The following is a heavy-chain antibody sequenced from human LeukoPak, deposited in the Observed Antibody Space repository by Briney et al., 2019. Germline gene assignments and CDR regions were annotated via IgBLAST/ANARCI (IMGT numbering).Heavy chain of an antibody. Sequence: SVKVSCKASGGTFSSYAISWVRQAPGQGLEWMGGIIPIFGTANYAQKFQGRVTITADESTSTAYMELSSLRSEDTAVYYCARDLVAGRGHAMWAFDIWGQGTMVTVSS. CDR2: IIPIFGTA. J-gene: IGHJ3*02. D-gene: IGHD6-19*01. CDR1: GGTFSSYA. V-gene: IGHV1-69*13. CDR3: ARDLVAGRGHAMWAFDI.